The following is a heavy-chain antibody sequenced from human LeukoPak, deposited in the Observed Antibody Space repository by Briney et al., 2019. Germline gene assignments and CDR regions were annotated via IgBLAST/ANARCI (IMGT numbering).Heavy chain of an antibody. CDR2: IKTDGSRT. CDR3: AREAQVGGALQS. D-gene: IGHD1-26*01. J-gene: IGHJ5*02. V-gene: IGHV3-74*03. Sequence: GGSLRLSCAASGLTFSAYWMHWVRQAPGKGLVWVSRIKTDGSRTMYADFLQGRFTISRDTAKNTLFLQMNSLRAEDTAVYYCAREAQVGGALQSWGQGTLLTVSS. CDR1: GLTFSAYW.